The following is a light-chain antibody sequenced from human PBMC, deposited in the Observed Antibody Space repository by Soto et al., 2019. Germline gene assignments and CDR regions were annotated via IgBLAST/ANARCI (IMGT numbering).Light chain of an antibody. CDR1: SSDVGGCNY. V-gene: IGLV2-8*01. Sequence: QSVLTQPPSASGSPGQSVAISCTGTSSDVGGCNYVSWYQQHPGKAPKLMIYEVNKRPSGVPDSFSGSKSGNTASLTAYGLQTEDEADYYCYSYAGTYTFVFGTGTKVTVL. J-gene: IGLJ1*01. CDR2: EVN. CDR3: YSYAGTYTFV.